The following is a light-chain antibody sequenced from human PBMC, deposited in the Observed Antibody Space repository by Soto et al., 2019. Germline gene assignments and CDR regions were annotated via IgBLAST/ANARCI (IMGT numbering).Light chain of an antibody. Sequence: EIVLTQSPGTLSLSPGGRAALSCRASQSISADYLVWYQQKPGQAPRLLIYGGSSRATGIPDRFSGSGSGTDFTLTISRLAPEDVAVYYCQHYGSSVFTFGPGIKVDIK. V-gene: IGKV3-20*01. CDR1: QSISADY. CDR3: QHYGSSVFT. J-gene: IGKJ3*01. CDR2: GGS.